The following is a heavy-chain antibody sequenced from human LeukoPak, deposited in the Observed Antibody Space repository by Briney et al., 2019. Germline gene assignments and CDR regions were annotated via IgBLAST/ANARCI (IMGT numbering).Heavy chain of an antibody. CDR3: ARRVYSGSYNWYFDL. Sequence: TLSLTCTVSGGSISTSTYYWGWIRQPPGKGLEWIGSISCSGSTYNNPSLKSRVTISVDTSKNQFSLKLSSVTAPDTAVYYCARRVYSGSYNWYFDLWGRGTLVTVSS. CDR1: GGSISTSTYY. V-gene: IGHV4-39*01. J-gene: IGHJ2*01. D-gene: IGHD1-26*01. CDR2: ISCSGST.